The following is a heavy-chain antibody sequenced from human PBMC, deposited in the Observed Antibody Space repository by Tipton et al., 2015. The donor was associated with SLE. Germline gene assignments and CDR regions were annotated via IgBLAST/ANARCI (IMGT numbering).Heavy chain of an antibody. CDR3: ARDWASVGYHYFMDV. J-gene: IGHJ6*03. V-gene: IGHV5-51*03. CDR1: GYTFTSYW. Sequence: QLVQSGAEVKKPGESLKISCKGSGYTFTSYWIGWVRQMPGKGLEWMGIIYPHDSDTRYSPSFQGQVTISADKSISTAYLQWSSLKASDTAMYYCARDWASVGYHYFMDVWGKGTTVTVSS. D-gene: IGHD2-21*01. CDR2: IYPHDSDT.